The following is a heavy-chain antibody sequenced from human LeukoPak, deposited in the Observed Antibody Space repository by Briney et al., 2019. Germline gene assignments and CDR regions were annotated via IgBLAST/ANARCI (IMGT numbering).Heavy chain of an antibody. Sequence: GGTLRLSCAASGFTFSDFYMSWIRQAPGKGLEWVSYITSAGRAIYYADSVQGRFTISRDNARNSLYLQMNGLRAEDTAVYYCASDIVATSGDFWGQGTLVTVSS. CDR1: GFTFSDFY. V-gene: IGHV3-11*01. D-gene: IGHD5-12*01. CDR2: ITSAGRAI. J-gene: IGHJ4*02. CDR3: ASDIVATSGDF.